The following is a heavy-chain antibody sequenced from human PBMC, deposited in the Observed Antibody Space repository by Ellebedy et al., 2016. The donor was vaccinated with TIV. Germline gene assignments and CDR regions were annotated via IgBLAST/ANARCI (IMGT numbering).Heavy chain of an antibody. D-gene: IGHD5-18*01. CDR3: AQSRGFSYGNDAFDL. J-gene: IGHJ3*01. CDR1: GFTFADFA. CDR2: INCSGAPF. V-gene: IGHV3-9*03. Sequence: PGGSLRLSCVVSGFTFADFAFHWVRQAPGKGLEWVSGINCSGAPFDHADSVKGRFTISRDNAKNTLYLQMDSLRVDDMALYFCAQSRGFSYGNDAFDLWGQGTVVIVSS.